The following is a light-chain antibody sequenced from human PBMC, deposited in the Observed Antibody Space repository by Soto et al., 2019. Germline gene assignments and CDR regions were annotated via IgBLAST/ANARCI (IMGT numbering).Light chain of an antibody. CDR2: WAS. CDR1: QSVLHSSNNKNY. V-gene: IGKV4-1*01. Sequence: DIVMTQSVDSLAVSLGERATINCKSSQSVLHSSNNKNYLAWYQQKTGQPPNLLIYWASTRESGVPDRFSGSASGTDFTLTISSLQAEDVAVYYCQQYYSIPPTFGQGTKVDIK. J-gene: IGKJ1*01. CDR3: QQYYSIPPT.